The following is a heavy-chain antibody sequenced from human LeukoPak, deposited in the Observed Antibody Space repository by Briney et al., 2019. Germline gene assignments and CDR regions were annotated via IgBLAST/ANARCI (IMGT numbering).Heavy chain of an antibody. CDR3: ARAGCSSTSCYTGMNWFDP. V-gene: IGHV5-51*01. CDR1: GYSFTSYW. D-gene: IGHD2-2*02. Sequence: GESLKISCKGSGYSFTSYWLGWVRQMPGKGLEWMGIIYPGDSDTRYSPSFQGQVTISADKSISTAYLQWSSLKASDTAMYYCARAGCSSTSCYTGMNWFDPWGQGTLVTVSS. J-gene: IGHJ5*02. CDR2: IYPGDSDT.